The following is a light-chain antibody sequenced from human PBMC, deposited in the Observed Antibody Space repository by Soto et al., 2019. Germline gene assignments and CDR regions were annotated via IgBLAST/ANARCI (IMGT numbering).Light chain of an antibody. CDR3: QQYGSSPPWT. CDR1: QSVSRSY. CDR2: GAS. V-gene: IGKV3-20*01. Sequence: EIVLTQSPGTLSLSPGERATLSCRASQSVSRSYLAWYQQKPGQAPRLLIYGASIRATGIPDRFSGSGSGTDFTLTINRLEPEDFAAYYCQQYGSSPPWTFGQGTKVEIK. J-gene: IGKJ1*01.